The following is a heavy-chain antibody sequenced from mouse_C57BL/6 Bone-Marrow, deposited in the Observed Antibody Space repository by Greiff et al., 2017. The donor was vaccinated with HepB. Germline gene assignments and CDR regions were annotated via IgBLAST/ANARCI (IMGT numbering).Heavy chain of an antibody. CDR3: ASAIYYGYDDYAMDY. CDR1: GFTFSSYA. D-gene: IGHD2-2*01. V-gene: IGHV5-4*03. Sequence: EVNVVESGGGLVKPGGSLKLSCAASGFTFSSYAMSWVRQTPEKRLEWVATISDGGSYTYYPDNVKGRFTISRDNAKNNLYLQMSHLKSEDTAMYYCASAIYYGYDDYAMDYWGQGTSVTVSS. J-gene: IGHJ4*01. CDR2: ISDGGSYT.